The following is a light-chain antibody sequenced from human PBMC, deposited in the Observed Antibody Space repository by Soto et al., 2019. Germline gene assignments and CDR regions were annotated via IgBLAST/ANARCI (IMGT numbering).Light chain of an antibody. J-gene: IGKJ1*01. Sequence: DIVMTQSPDSLAVSLGERATINCKSSQSVLYSSNTKNFLAWYQQKPGQPPNLLIYWASTRESGVPDRFSGSGSGTDFTLTISSLQAEDVAVYYCQQYYSTPWTFGQGTKVEIK. CDR1: QSVLYSSNTKNF. CDR3: QQYYSTPWT. V-gene: IGKV4-1*01. CDR2: WAS.